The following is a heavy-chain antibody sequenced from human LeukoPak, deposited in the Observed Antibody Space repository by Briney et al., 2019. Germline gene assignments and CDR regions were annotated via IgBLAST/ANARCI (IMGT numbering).Heavy chain of an antibody. CDR3: ARGDYYDSSPLGY. V-gene: IGHV4-59*01. CDR2: IHYSGYT. D-gene: IGHD3-22*01. J-gene: IGHJ4*02. CDR1: GGSITSYY. Sequence: SETLSLTCTVSGGSITSYYWSWIRQPPGKGLEWIGCIHYSGYTNYNPSLKSRVTISVDTSKNQFSLKLSSVTAADTAVYYCARGDYYDSSPLGYWGQGTLVTVSS.